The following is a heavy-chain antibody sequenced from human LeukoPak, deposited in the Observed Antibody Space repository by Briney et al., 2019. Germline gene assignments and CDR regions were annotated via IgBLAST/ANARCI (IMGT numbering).Heavy chain of an antibody. V-gene: IGHV4-59*08. D-gene: IGHD2-15*01. J-gene: IGHJ5*02. CDR2: IYYSGST. Sequence: SETLSLTCTVSGGSIRSYYWSWIRQPPGKGLEGMGYIYYSGSTNYNPSLKSRVTISVDTSKNQFSLKLSSVTAADTAVYYCARFFRADCSGGSCYEDWFDPWGQGTLVTVSS. CDR3: ARFFRADCSGGSCYEDWFDP. CDR1: GGSIRSYY.